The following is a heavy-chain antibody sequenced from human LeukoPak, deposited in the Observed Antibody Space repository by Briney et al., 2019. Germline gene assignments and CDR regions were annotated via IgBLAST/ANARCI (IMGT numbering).Heavy chain of an antibody. D-gene: IGHD3-22*01. V-gene: IGHV5-51*01. CDR2: IYPGDSDT. J-gene: IGHJ2*01. Sequence: GESLKISCKGSGYXFTSYWIGWVRQMPGKGLEWMGTIYPGDSDTTYSPSFQGQVTISADKSISTAYLQWSSLKASDTAMYYCARLRDYDRYFDRWGRGTLVTVSS. CDR3: ARLRDYDRYFDR. CDR1: GYXFTSYW.